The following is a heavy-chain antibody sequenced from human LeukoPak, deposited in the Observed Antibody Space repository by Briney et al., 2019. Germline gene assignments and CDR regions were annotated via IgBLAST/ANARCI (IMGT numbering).Heavy chain of an antibody. V-gene: IGHV4-59*01. Sequence: SETLSLTCAVSGGAISTDYWGWVRGPPGEGLGWIGYIYYSGSTTSHNSLNSRVTISVDTSKNQFSLNLSSVPAAVTDVYYCARGATSLSYFDSRGQGTLVTVSS. D-gene: IGHD2/OR15-2a*01. J-gene: IGHJ4*02. CDR2: IYYSGST. CDR1: GGAISTDY. CDR3: ARGATSLSYFDS.